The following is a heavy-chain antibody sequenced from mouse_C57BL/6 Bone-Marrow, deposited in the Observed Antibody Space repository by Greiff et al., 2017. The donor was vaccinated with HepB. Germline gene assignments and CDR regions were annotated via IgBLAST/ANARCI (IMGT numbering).Heavy chain of an antibody. V-gene: IGHV1-26*01. D-gene: IGHD1-1*01. CDR1: GYTFTDYY. Sequence: VQLQQSGPELVKPGASVKISCKASGYTFTDYYMNWVKQSHGKSLEWIGDINPNNGGTGYNQKFKGKATLTVDKSSSTAYMELRSRTSADSAVYYCSRKGDYYGTLYFDYWGQGTTLTVSS. CDR3: SRKGDYYGTLYFDY. CDR2: INPNNGGT. J-gene: IGHJ2*01.